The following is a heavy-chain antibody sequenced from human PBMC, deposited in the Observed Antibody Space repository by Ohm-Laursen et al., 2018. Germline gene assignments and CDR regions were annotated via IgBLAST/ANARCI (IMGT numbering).Heavy chain of an antibody. V-gene: IGHV3-43D*04. Sequence: SLRLSCAASGFTFDDYAMHWVRQAPGKGLEWVSLISWDGGSTYYADSVKGRFTISRDNSKNTPYLQMNSLRAEDTAVYYCARVEAAAGYDAFDIRGQGTMVTVSS. J-gene: IGHJ3*02. D-gene: IGHD6-13*01. CDR1: GFTFDDYA. CDR3: ARVEAAAGYDAFDI. CDR2: ISWDGGST.